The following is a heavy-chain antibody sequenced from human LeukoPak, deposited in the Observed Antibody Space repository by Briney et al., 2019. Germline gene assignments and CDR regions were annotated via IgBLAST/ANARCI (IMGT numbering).Heavy chain of an antibody. V-gene: IGHV4-34*01. CDR1: GGSFSGYY. D-gene: IGHD1-26*01. CDR2: INHSGST. Sequence: SETLSLTCAVYGGSFSGYYWSWIRQAPGKGLEWIGEINHSGSTNYNPSLKNRVTISVDTSKNQFSLTLRSVTAADTAVYYCARHRSGTYYRFDYWGQGTLVTVSS. J-gene: IGHJ4*02. CDR3: ARHRSGTYYRFDY.